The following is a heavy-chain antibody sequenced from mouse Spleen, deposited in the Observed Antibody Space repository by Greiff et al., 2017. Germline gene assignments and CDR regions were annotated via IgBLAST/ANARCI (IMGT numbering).Heavy chain of an antibody. CDR3: ARPPFTTAPHYYAMDY. Sequence: EVQLVESGGDLVKPGGSLKLSCAASGFTFSSYGMSWVRQTPDKRLEWVATISSGGSYTYYPDSVKGRFTISRDNAKNTLYLQMSSLKSEDTAMYYCARPPFTTAPHYYAMDYWGQGTSVTVSS. D-gene: IGHD1-2*01. J-gene: IGHJ4*01. CDR2: ISSGGSYT. CDR1: GFTFSSYG. V-gene: IGHV5-6*01.